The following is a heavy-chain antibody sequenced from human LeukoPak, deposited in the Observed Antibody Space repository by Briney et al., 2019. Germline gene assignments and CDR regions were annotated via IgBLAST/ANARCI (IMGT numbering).Heavy chain of an antibody. CDR2: IYYSGNT. V-gene: IGHV4-59*08. D-gene: IGHD3-10*01. CDR1: GGSISGYY. Sequence: SETLSLTCTVSGGSISGYYWSWIRQPPGKGLEWIGNIYYSGNTNYNPSLKSRVTISVDTAKNQFSLKLSSVTAADTAVYYCARRGYFDYWGQGTLVTVSS. J-gene: IGHJ4*02. CDR3: ARRGYFDY.